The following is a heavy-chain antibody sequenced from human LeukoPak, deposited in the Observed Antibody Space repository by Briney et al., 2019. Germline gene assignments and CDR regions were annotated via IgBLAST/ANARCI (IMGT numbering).Heavy chain of an antibody. J-gene: IGHJ3*02. Sequence: PSETLSLTCTVSGGSISSYYWSWIRQPPEKGLEWIGYIYYSGSTNYNPSLKSRVTISVDTSKNQFSLKLSSVTAADTAVYYCAREAAIAGDEDAFDIWGQGTMVTVSS. D-gene: IGHD6-13*01. CDR3: AREAAIAGDEDAFDI. V-gene: IGHV4-59*01. CDR1: GGSISSYY. CDR2: IYYSGST.